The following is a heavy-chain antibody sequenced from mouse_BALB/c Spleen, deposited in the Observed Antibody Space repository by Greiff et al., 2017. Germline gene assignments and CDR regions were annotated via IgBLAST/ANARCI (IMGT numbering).Heavy chain of an antibody. D-gene: IGHD2-1*01. V-gene: IGHV1-18*01. CDR1: GYTFTDYN. CDR3: ARFGNYVGYYAMDY. CDR2: INPNNGGT. Sequence: SGPELVKPGASVKIPCKASGYTFTDYNMDWVKQSHGKSLEWIGDINPNNGGTIYNQKFKGKATLTVDKSSSTAYMELRSLTSEDTAVYYCARFGNYVGYYAMDYWGQGTSVTVSS. J-gene: IGHJ4*01.